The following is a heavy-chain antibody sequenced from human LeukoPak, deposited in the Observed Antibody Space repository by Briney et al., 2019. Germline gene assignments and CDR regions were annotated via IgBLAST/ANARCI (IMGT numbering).Heavy chain of an antibody. CDR3: ARTRPNWGVGRAFDY. D-gene: IGHD7-27*01. CDR1: GYTFTGYY. J-gene: IGHJ4*02. Sequence: ASVKVSCKASGYTFTGYYMHWVRQAPGQGLEWMGRINPNSGGTNYAQKFQGRVTMTRDTSISTAYMELSRLRSDDTAVYYCARTRPNWGVGRAFDYWGQGTLVTVSS. CDR2: INPNSGGT. V-gene: IGHV1-2*06.